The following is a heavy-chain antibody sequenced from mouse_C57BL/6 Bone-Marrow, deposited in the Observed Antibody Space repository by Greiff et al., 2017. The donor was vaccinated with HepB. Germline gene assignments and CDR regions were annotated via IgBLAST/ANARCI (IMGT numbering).Heavy chain of an antibody. CDR2: IDPSDSYT. J-gene: IGHJ4*01. D-gene: IGHD4-1*01. V-gene: IGHV1-50*01. Sequence: QVQLQQPGAELVKPGASVKLSCKASGYTFTSYWMQWVKQRPGQGLEWIGEIDPSDSYTNYNQKFKGKATLTVDPSSSTAYMQHSSLTSEDSAVYYCARSGKIDPQLTGTFYYAMDYWGQGTSVTVSS. CDR3: ARSGKIDPQLTGTFYYAMDY. CDR1: GYTFTSYW.